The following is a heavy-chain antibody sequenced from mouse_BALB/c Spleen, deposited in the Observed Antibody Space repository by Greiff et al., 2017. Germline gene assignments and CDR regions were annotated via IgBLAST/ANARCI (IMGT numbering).Heavy chain of an antibody. CDR1: GYTFTSSW. J-gene: IGHJ1*01. CDR2: IHPNSGNT. D-gene: IGHD1-1*01. V-gene: IGHV1S130*01. Sequence: VQLQQSGSVLVRPGASVKLSCKASGYTFTSSWMHWAKQRPGQGLEWIGEIHPNSGNTNYNEKFKGKATLTVDTSSSTAYVDLSSLTSEDSAVYYCANYYGSSSHWYFDVWGAGTTVTSPQ. CDR3: ANYYGSSSHWYFDV.